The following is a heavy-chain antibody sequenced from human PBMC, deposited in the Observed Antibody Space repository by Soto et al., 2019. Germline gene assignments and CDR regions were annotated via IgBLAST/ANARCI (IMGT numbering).Heavy chain of an antibody. D-gene: IGHD1-26*01. CDR2: TKNKANRYTT. CDR3: ARWVSGSPDN. Sequence: EVQLVESGGGLVQPGGSLRLSCAASGFTLSDHYMDWVRQAPGKGLEWVGRTKNKANRYTTEYAASVNVRFTISRDDSKNSLYLQRNSLKTEDTAVYYCARWVSGSPDNWGQGTLVTVSS. CDR1: GFTLSDHY. J-gene: IGHJ4*02. V-gene: IGHV3-72*01.